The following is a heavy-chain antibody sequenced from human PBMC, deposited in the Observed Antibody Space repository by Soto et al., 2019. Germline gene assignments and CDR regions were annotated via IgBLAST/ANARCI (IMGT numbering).Heavy chain of an antibody. J-gene: IGHJ6*02. V-gene: IGHV3-23*01. D-gene: IGHD6-25*01. CDR3: AKRQRYYYYYGLDV. CDR1: GFTFSSYA. CDR2: ISGSGGSA. Sequence: GGSLRLSCAASGFTFSSYAMSWVRQAPGKGLEWVSAISGSGGSAYYADSVKGRFTISRDNSKNTLYLQMNSLRAEDTAVYYSAKRQRYYYYYGLDVWGQGTTVTVSS.